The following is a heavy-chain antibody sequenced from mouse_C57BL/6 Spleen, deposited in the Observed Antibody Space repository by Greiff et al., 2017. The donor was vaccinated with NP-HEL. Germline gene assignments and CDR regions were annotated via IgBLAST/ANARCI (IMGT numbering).Heavy chain of an antibody. V-gene: IGHV1-78*01. Sequence: VKLQESDAELVKPGASVKISCKVSGYTFTDHTIHWMKQRPEQGLEWIGYIYPRDGSTKYNEKFKGKATLTADKSSSTAYMQLNSLTSEDSAVYFCASGYYDSFYAMDYWGQGTSVTVSS. CDR2: IYPRDGST. D-gene: IGHD2-4*01. J-gene: IGHJ4*01. CDR1: GYTFTDHT. CDR3: ASGYYDSFYAMDY.